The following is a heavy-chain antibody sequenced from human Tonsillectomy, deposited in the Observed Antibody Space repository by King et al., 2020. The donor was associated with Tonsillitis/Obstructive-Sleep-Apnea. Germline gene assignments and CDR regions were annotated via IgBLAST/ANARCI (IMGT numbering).Heavy chain of an antibody. D-gene: IGHD2-15*01. Sequence: VQLQQWGAGLLKPSETLSLTCAVFGGSFSGYYWSWIRQPPGKGLEWIGEVNDSGRSNYNPSLQSRVTISVDTSKQQFSLRLNSMTAAETAVYYCARAGIIVDDAFDIWGHGTVVTVSS. CDR3: ARAGIIVDDAFDI. CDR2: VNDSGRS. V-gene: IGHV4-34*01. J-gene: IGHJ3*02. CDR1: GGSFSGYY.